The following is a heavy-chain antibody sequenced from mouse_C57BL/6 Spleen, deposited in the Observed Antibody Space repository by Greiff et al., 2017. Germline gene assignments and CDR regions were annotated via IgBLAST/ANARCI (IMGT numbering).Heavy chain of an antibody. D-gene: IGHD2-1*01. CDR2: IDPEDGET. CDR3: ARIYYGLYAMDY. Sequence: EVQLQQSGAELVKPGASVKLSCTASGFNIKDYYMHWVKQRTEQGLEWIGRIDPEDGETKYAPKFPGKATITADTSSNTAYLQLSSLTAEDTAVYYCARIYYGLYAMDYWGQGTSVTVSS. CDR1: GFNIKDYY. V-gene: IGHV14-2*01. J-gene: IGHJ4*01.